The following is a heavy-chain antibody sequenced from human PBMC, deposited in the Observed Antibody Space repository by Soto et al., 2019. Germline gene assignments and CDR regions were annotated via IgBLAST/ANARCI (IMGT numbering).Heavy chain of an antibody. Sequence: SETLSLTCAVYGGSFSGYYWSWIRQPPGKGLEWIGEINHSGSTNYNPSLKSRVTISVDTSKNQFSLKLSSVTAADTAVYYCARGRGVVTGPFDYWGQGTLVP. V-gene: IGHV4-34*01. D-gene: IGHD2-15*01. CDR3: ARGRGVVTGPFDY. CDR2: INHSGST. CDR1: GGSFSGYY. J-gene: IGHJ4*02.